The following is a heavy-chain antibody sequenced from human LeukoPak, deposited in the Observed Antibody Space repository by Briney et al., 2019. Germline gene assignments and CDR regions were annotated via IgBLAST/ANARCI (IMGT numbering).Heavy chain of an antibody. J-gene: IGHJ4*02. D-gene: IGHD5-12*01. CDR2: INTGGGTT. Sequence: ASVKVSCKASGYTFTNYYMHWVRQAPGQGLEWLGVINTGGGTTSSAQKFQGRVTMTRDTSTSTVYMELSSLTSEDTAVYYCARDSGQFGYWGQGTLVTVSS. CDR1: GYTFTNYY. CDR3: ARDSGQFGY. V-gene: IGHV1-46*01.